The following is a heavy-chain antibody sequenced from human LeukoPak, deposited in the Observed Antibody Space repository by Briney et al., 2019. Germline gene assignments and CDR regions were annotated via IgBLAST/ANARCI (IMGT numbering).Heavy chain of an antibody. CDR3: ARRYGSGSYYPYYGMDV. D-gene: IGHD3-10*01. V-gene: IGHV5-10-1*01. Sequence: GESLRISCKGSEYSFTSYWISWVRQMSGKGLEGMGRIDPSDSYTNYRPSFQGHVTISADKSINTAYLQWSSLKASDTAMYYCARRYGSGSYYPYYGMDVWGKGTTVTVSS. CDR1: EYSFTSYW. J-gene: IGHJ6*04. CDR2: IDPSDSYT.